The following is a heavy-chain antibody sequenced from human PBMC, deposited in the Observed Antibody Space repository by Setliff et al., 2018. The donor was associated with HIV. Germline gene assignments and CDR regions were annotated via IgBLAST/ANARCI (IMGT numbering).Heavy chain of an antibody. CDR3: ARGRQIGVEGAGGFDI. Sequence: PSETLSLTCIVSGDSINIHSWWTWVRQPPTKGLEWIGEIYYSGSTDYKPSLKSRVNISVDKSKKQLSLRLSSVTVADTAVYYCARGRQIGVEGAGGFDIWGQGTVVTV. D-gene: IGHD1-26*01. J-gene: IGHJ3*02. V-gene: IGHV4-4*02. CDR2: IYYSGST. CDR1: GDSINIHSW.